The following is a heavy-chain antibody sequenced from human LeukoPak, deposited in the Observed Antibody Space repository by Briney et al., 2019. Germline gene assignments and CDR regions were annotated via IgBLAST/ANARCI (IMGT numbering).Heavy chain of an antibody. Sequence: ASVKVSCKAPGYTFTSYGISWVRPALEPGLGWVGWISAYNGNTNYAQKLQGRVTMTTDTSTSTAYMELRTLSSDDTAVYYCARDGVVVVGMFDPWGQGTLVTVSS. V-gene: IGHV1-18*01. J-gene: IGHJ5*02. D-gene: IGHD2-15*01. CDR3: ARDGVVVVGMFDP. CDR2: ISAYNGNT. CDR1: GYTFTSYG.